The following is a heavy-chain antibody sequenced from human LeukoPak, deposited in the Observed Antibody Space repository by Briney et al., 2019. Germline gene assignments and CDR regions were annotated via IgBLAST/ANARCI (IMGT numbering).Heavy chain of an antibody. CDR2: ISNRGGSST. V-gene: IGHV3-23*01. D-gene: IGHD1-26*01. J-gene: IGHJ4*02. Sequence: AGGSLRLSCVGSGFSFSDYVMTWVRQAPGKGLEWVSAISNRGGSSTDYADSVKGRFTISRDNSKNTVYLRMNSVRAEDTAVYYCTTRVGGTPDYWGLGTLVTVSS. CDR1: GFSFSDYV. CDR3: TTRVGGTPDY.